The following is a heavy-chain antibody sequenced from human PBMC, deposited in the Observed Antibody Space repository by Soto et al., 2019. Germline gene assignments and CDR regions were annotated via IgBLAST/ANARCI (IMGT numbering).Heavy chain of an antibody. D-gene: IGHD2-8*02. J-gene: IGHJ4*02. CDR1: GGSFSGYY. Sequence: QVQLQQWGAGLLKPSETLSLTCAVYGGSFSGYYWTWIRQPPGTGLEWIGEINHSGSTNYNPSLTXRXTXPXHTSKNQFSLKLTSVTAADTAVYYCARDKITGLFDYWGQGTLVTVSS. CDR2: INHSGST. CDR3: ARDKITGLFDY. V-gene: IGHV4-34*01.